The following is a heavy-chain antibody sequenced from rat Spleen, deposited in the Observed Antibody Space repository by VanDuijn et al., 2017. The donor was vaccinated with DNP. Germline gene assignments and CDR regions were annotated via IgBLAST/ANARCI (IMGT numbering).Heavy chain of an antibody. V-gene: IGHV5-22*01. CDR2: IVSPAYAP. D-gene: IGHD4-3*01. CDR3: VRWNSGHFDY. Sequence: EVQLVESGGGLVQPGRSLKLSCAASGFTFSAYYMAWVRQAPATGLEWVAYIVSPAYAPYYTASVKGRFAISRDNDKSTLYLQMTSLRSEDMATYYCVRWNSGHFDYWGQGVMVTVSS. CDR1: GFTFSAYY. J-gene: IGHJ2*01.